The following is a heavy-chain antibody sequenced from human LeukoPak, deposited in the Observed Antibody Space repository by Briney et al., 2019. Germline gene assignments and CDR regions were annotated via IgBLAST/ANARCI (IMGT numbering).Heavy chain of an antibody. CDR3: ARTRGSQISMAYLDY. V-gene: IGHV1-2*02. D-gene: IGHD2/OR15-2a*01. J-gene: IGHJ4*02. Sequence: ASVTLSFTASGYTFTVNFMHWVRQAPRQGHEWMGWINPNNGDTNYAQKFQSRVTMTRDTSISTAYMQLSSLRSDDTAVYYCARTRGSQISMAYLDYWGQGTLVAVSS. CDR1: GYTFTVNF. CDR2: INPNNGDT.